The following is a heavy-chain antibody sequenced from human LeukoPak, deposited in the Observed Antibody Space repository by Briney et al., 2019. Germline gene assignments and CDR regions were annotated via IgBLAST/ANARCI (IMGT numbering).Heavy chain of an antibody. J-gene: IGHJ5*02. V-gene: IGHV1-18*01. CDR3: ARDGLTTVVTPDWFDP. D-gene: IGHD4-23*01. CDR1: GGTFSSYA. Sequence: ASVKVSCKASGGTFSSYAISWVRQAPGQGLEWMGWISAYNGNTNYAQKLQGRVTMTTDTSTSTAYMELRSLRSDDTAVYYCARDGLTTVVTPDWFDPWGQGTLVTVSS. CDR2: ISAYNGNT.